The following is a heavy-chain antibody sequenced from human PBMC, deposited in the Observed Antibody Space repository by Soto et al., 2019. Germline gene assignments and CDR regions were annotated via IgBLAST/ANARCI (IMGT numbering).Heavy chain of an antibody. Sequence: GESLKISCKGFGDRFTSYWIGWVRQMPGKGLEWMGIIYPGDSDTTYSPSFQGQVTISADKSISTAYLQWSSLKASDTAIYYCARQSTIRIGQTYYYYKGMDVWGKGTTVTVSS. D-gene: IGHD5-12*01. V-gene: IGHV5-51*01. CDR1: GDRFTSYW. J-gene: IGHJ6*04. CDR3: ARQSTIRIGQTYYYYKGMDV. CDR2: IYPGDSDT.